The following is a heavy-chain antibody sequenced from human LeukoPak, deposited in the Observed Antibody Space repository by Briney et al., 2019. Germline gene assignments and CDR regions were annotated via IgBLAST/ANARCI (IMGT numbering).Heavy chain of an antibody. Sequence: GGSLRLSCAASGFTFSSYAMHWVRQAPGKGLEWVAVISYDGSNKYYADSVKGRFTISRDNSKNTLYLQMNSLRAEDTAVYYCAKDDVSSGYYPSQVPDYWGQGTLVTVSS. CDR3: AKDDVSSGYYPSQVPDY. CDR2: ISYDGSNK. CDR1: GFTFSSYA. J-gene: IGHJ4*02. D-gene: IGHD3-22*01. V-gene: IGHV3-30*04.